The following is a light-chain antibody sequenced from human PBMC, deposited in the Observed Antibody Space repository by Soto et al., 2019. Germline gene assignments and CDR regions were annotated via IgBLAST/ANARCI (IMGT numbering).Light chain of an antibody. CDR3: QQYYSYPYT. CDR1: QDIHIY. J-gene: IGKJ2*01. Sequence: AIRMTQSPPSMPASTGDGVNITCRASQDIHIYLAWYQQKPGGAPKVLISGASTLQSGVPSRFSGSGSGTEFALTIRSLQAEDFATYYCQQYYSYPYTFGQGTKVDIK. CDR2: GAS. V-gene: IGKV1-8*01.